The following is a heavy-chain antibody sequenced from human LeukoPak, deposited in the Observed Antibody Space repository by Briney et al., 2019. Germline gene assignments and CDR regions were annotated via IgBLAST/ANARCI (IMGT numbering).Heavy chain of an antibody. CDR3: ARYIAVAAFDI. CDR1: GFTFSRYY. J-gene: IGHJ3*02. D-gene: IGHD6-19*01. V-gene: IGHV1-69*02. Sequence: SVKVSCKASGFTFSRYYMHWVRQAPGRGLEWMGRIIPILGIANYAQKFQGRVTITADKSTSTAYMELSSLRSEDTAVYYCARYIAVAAFDIWGRGTMVTVSS. CDR2: IIPILGIA.